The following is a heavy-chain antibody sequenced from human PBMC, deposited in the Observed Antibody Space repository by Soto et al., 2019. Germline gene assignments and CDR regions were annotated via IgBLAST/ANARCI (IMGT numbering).Heavy chain of an antibody. CDR2: IHYGGST. Sequence: TSETLSLTCAVSGGSISSSNFYWGWFRQPPGKGLEWIGSIHYGGSTYYNPSLESRVTISVDTSKNQFSLNVSSVTAADTAVYYCAKDASCYSCGAWGQGALVT. D-gene: IGHD2-15*01. CDR1: GGSISSSNFY. V-gene: IGHV4-39*01. CDR3: AKDASCYSCGA. J-gene: IGHJ4*02.